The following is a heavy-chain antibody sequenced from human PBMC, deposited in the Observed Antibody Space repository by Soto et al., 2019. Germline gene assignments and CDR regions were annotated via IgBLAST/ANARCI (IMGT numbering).Heavy chain of an antibody. J-gene: IGHJ4*02. CDR3: AKNPGYYYDSTGYHFDY. CDR2: ISYGGGTT. V-gene: IGHV3-23*01. Sequence: GGSLRLSCTASGFTFGDYAMSWFRQAPGKGLEWVSAISYGGGTTYYADSVKGRFTISRDNSKNTLYLQMNSLRAEDTAVYYCAKNPGYYYDSTGYHFDYWGQGTLVTVSS. CDR1: GFTFGDYA. D-gene: IGHD3-22*01.